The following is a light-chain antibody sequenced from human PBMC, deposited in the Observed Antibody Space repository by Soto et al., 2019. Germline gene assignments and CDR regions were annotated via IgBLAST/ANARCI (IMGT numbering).Light chain of an antibody. Sequence: EIVLTQPPASLALSPGERASLACRASQSVISGYVAWYQHKPGQSPRLLVDGAGKRASGIPARLRGSGSGTDFPLPIRRLEPEDFAVYSCHQYGRSPALTFGQGTRLEIK. CDR1: QSVISGY. CDR3: HQYGRSPALT. J-gene: IGKJ5*01. CDR2: GAG. V-gene: IGKV3-20*01.